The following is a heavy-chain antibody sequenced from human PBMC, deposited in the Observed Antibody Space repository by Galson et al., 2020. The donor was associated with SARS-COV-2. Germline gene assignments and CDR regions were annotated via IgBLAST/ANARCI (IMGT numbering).Heavy chain of an antibody. CDR3: ARDGTAMVTNGFDI. CDR1: GYTFTGYY. V-gene: IGHV1-2*02. J-gene: IGHJ3*02. CDR2: INPNSGGT. Sequence: ASVKVSCNASGYTFTGYYMHWVRQAPGQGLEWMGWINPNSGGTNYAQKFQGRVTMTRDTSISIAYMELSRLRSDDTAVYYCARDGTAMVTNGFDIWGQGTMVTVS. D-gene: IGHD5-18*01.